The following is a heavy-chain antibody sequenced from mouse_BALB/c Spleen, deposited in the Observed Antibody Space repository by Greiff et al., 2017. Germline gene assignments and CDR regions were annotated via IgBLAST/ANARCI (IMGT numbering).Heavy chain of an antibody. CDR3: ARSLVWYPRFAY. V-gene: IGHV8-12*01. D-gene: IGHD2-10*02. J-gene: IGHJ3*01. CDR1: GFSLSTSGMG. CDR2: IYWDDDK. Sequence: QVTLKVSGPGILQPSQTLSLTCSFSGFSLSTSGMGVSWIRQPSGKGLEWLAHIYWDDDKRYNPSLKSRLTISKDTSRNQVFLKITSVDTADTATYYCARSLVWYPRFAYWGQGTLVTVSA.